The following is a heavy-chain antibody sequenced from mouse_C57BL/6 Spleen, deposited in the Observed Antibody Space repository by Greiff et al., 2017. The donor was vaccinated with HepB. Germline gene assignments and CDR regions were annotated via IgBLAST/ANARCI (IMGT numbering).Heavy chain of an antibody. D-gene: IGHD1-3*01. CDR1: GYAFSSSW. Sequence: VQLQQSGPELVKPGASVKISCKASGYAFSSSWMNWVKQRPGKGLEWIGRIYPGDGDTNYNGKFKGKATLTADKSSSTAYMQLSSLTSEDSAVYFCAREAVASGMDYWGQGTSVTVSS. J-gene: IGHJ4*01. CDR3: AREAVASGMDY. V-gene: IGHV1-82*01. CDR2: IYPGDGDT.